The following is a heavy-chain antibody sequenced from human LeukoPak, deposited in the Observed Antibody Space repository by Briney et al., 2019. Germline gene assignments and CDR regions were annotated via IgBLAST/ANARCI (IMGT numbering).Heavy chain of an antibody. V-gene: IGHV1-69*13. Sequence: ASVKVSCKASGGTFSSYAISWVRQAPGQGLEWMGGIIPIFGRTNYAQKFQGRVTLTADESTNTAYMELSSLRSEDTAVYYCARDLGSRDGYNPPNLFDDWGQGTLVTVSS. CDR2: IIPIFGRT. CDR3: ARDLGSRDGYNPPNLFDD. J-gene: IGHJ4*02. CDR1: GGTFSSYA. D-gene: IGHD5-24*01.